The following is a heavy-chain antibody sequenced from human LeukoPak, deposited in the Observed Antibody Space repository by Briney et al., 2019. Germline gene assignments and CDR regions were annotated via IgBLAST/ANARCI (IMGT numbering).Heavy chain of an antibody. Sequence: SETLSLTCAVYGGSFSGYYWSWIRQPPGKGLEWIGEINHSGSTNYNPFLKSRVTISVDTSKNQFSLKLSSVTAADTAVYYSARLAELMVRGPHNAGWFDPWGQGNLVPVSS. CDR3: ARLAELMVRGPHNAGWFDP. CDR1: GGSFSGYY. J-gene: IGHJ5*02. CDR2: INHSGST. V-gene: IGHV4-34*01. D-gene: IGHD3-10*01.